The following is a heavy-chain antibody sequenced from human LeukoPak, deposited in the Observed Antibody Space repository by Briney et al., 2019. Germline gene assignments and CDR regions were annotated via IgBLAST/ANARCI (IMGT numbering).Heavy chain of an antibody. V-gene: IGHV3-66*02. CDR1: GFTVSNNY. CDR3: AMNWNPYYFDY. CDR2: IYSGGST. J-gene: IGHJ4*02. D-gene: IGHD1-1*01. Sequence: GGSLSLSCAASGFTVSNNYLSWVRQAPGKGLEWVSVIYSGGSTYYADSVKGRFTISRDNSKSTLYLQMNSLRAEDTAVYYCAMNWNPYYFDYWGQGTLVSVSS.